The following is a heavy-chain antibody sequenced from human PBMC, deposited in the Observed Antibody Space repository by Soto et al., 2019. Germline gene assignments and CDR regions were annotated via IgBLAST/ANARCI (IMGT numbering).Heavy chain of an antibody. D-gene: IGHD1-26*01. Sequence: QVQLQESGPGLVKPSQTLSLTCTVSGGSISSGGYYWSWIRQHPGKGLEWIGYIYYSGSTYYDPSLKRRVTISVDTSKNQFSLKLSSVTAAATAVYYCAGIYSGSPGGTLRYWGQRTLVTVSS. CDR2: IYYSGST. J-gene: IGHJ4*02. CDR3: AGIYSGSPGGTLRY. CDR1: GGSISSGGYY. V-gene: IGHV4-31*03.